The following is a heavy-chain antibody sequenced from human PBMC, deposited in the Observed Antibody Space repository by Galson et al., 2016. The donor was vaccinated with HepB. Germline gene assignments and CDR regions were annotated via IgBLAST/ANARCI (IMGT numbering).Heavy chain of an antibody. Sequence: SLRLSCAVSGFTFSNAWMSWVRQAPGKGLEWVGRIKSKTDGGTTDYAAPVKGRFTISRDDSKNTLYLQMNNLKTEDTAVYFCTTDIESFRHFDWLLDYWGQGTLVTVSS. CDR1: GFTFSNAW. CDR3: TTDIESFRHFDWLLDY. D-gene: IGHD3-9*01. J-gene: IGHJ4*02. V-gene: IGHV3-15*01. CDR2: IKSKTDGGTT.